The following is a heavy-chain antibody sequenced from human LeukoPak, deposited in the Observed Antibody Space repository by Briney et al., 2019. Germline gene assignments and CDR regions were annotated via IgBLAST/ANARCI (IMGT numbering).Heavy chain of an antibody. D-gene: IGHD3-9*01. J-gene: IGHJ4*02. CDR1: GGTFSSYA. V-gene: IGHV1-69*05. Sequence: SVKVSCKASGGTFSSYAISWVRQAPGQGLEWMGGIIPIFGTANYAQKFQGRVTITTDESTSTAYMELSSLRSEDTAVYYCASSPRGYFDWLLYFGYWGQGTLVTVSS. CDR2: IIPIFGTA. CDR3: ASSPRGYFDWLLYFGY.